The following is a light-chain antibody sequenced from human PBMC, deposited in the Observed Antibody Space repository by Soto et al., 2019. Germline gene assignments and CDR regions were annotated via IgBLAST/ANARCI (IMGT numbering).Light chain of an antibody. CDR1: QSVSSN. CDR3: QQYNNWPWT. Sequence: EIVMTQSPATLSVSPGERATLSCRASQSVSSNLACYQHKPGQAPRLLIYGASIRATCIPARFSGSGSGTEFTLTISSLQSEDFAVYYCQQYNNWPWTFGQGTKVDIK. J-gene: IGKJ1*01. V-gene: IGKV3-15*01. CDR2: GAS.